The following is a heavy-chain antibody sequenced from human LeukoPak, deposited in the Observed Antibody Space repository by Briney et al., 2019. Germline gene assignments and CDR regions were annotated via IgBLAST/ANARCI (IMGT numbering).Heavy chain of an antibody. CDR1: GFTFSSYS. CDR2: ISSSSSYI. Sequence: GGSLRLSCAASGFTFSSYSMNWVRQAPGKGLEWVSSISSSSSYIYYADSVKGRFTISRDNAKNSLYLHMNSLRAEDTAVYYCARDPITMIVEDQRPNGDYGGQGNLVTV. D-gene: IGHD3-22*01. J-gene: IGHJ4*02. CDR3: ARDPITMIVEDQRPNGDY. V-gene: IGHV3-21*01.